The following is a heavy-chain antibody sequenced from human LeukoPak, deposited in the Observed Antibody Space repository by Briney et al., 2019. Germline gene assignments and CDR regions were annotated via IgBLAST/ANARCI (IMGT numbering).Heavy chain of an antibody. CDR2: IDQYGRAK. J-gene: IGHJ4*02. V-gene: IGHV3-7*04. D-gene: IGHD5-18*01. Sequence: GGSLRLSCAASGFTFSSYWMSWVRQAPGKGLEWVASIDQYGRAKYYVDSVRGRFTFSRDNTKNSLHLQMNSLRAEDTAVYYCARADSYGSILDYWGQGTRVIDSS. CDR3: ARADSYGSILDY. CDR1: GFTFSSYW.